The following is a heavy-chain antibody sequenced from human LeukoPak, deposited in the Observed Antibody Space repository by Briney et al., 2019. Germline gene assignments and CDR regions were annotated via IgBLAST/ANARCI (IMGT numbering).Heavy chain of an antibody. V-gene: IGHV3-66*01. Sequence: PGGSLRLSCAASKFTVSSKYMSWVRQAPGKGLEWVSVIYSGGSTHYADSVKGRFTISRDNSKNTLYLQMNSLRAEDTAVYYCASLYYGGNNFDYWGQGTLVTVPS. J-gene: IGHJ4*02. D-gene: IGHD4-23*01. CDR3: ASLYYGGNNFDY. CDR1: KFTVSSKY. CDR2: IYSGGST.